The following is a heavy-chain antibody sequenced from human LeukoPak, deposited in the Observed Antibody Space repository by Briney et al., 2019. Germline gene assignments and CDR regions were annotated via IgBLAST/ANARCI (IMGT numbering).Heavy chain of an antibody. D-gene: IGHD6-13*01. J-gene: IGHJ4*02. Sequence: GGSLRLSCSASGFTFNTYDMNWVRQAPGRGLEWISYISSGGSTIYYADSVKGRFTISRDNAKNSLYLQMNSLRAEDTAVYYCASAYSATWYADYWGQGTLVTVSS. CDR2: ISSGGSTI. CDR1: GFTFNTYD. CDR3: ASAYSATWYADY. V-gene: IGHV3-48*01.